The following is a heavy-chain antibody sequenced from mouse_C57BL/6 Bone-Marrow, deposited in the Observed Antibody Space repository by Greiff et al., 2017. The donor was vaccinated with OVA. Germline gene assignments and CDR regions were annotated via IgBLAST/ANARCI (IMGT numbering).Heavy chain of an antibody. J-gene: IGHJ1*03. CDR1: GFTFTDYY. CDR2: IRNKANGYTT. V-gene: IGHV7-3*01. Sequence: EVKLQESGGGLVQPGGSLSLSCAASGFTFTDYYMSWVRQPPGKALEWLGFIRNKANGYTTEYSASVKGRFTISRANSQSILYLQMNALRAEDSATYYCASLHPHYYSSSHWYFDVWGTGTTVTVSS. D-gene: IGHD1-1*01. CDR3: ASLHPHYYSSSHWYFDV.